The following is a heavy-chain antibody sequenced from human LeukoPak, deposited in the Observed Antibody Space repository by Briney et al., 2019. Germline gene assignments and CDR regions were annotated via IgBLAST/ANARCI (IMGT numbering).Heavy chain of an antibody. V-gene: IGHV3-30*03. CDR3: ARERWFGELLSADGMDV. CDR2: ISYDGSNK. J-gene: IGHJ6*02. CDR1: GFTFSSYG. D-gene: IGHD3-10*01. Sequence: GRSLRLSCAASGFTFSSYGMHWVRQAPGKGLEWVAVISYDGSNKYYADSVKGRFTISRDNSKNTLYLQMNSLRAEDTAVYYCARERWFGELLSADGMDVWGQGTTVTVSS.